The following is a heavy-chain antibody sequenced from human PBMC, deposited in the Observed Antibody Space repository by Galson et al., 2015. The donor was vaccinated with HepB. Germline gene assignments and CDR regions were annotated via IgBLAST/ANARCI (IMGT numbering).Heavy chain of an antibody. CDR1: GLSFSDFY. Sequence: SLRLSCAVSGLSFSDFYMTWVRQAPGKGLEWISYISESGTTTYYADSVKGRFTVSRNNAKKSLYLQMSSLRAEDTAVYYCAKAAGWFDPLGQETLVTVTS. CDR3: AKAAGWFDP. V-gene: IGHV3-11*01. CDR2: ISESGTTT. J-gene: IGHJ5*02.